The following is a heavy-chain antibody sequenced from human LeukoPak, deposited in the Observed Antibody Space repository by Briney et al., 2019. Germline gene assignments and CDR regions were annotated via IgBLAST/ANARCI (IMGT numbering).Heavy chain of an antibody. CDR3: ARAPHYYGSVVFDY. Sequence: SETLSLTCAVYGGSFSGYYWSWIRHPPGKGLEWIGEINHSGSTNYNPSLKSRVTISVDTSKNQFSLKLHSVTAADTVVYYCARAPHYYGSVVFDYWGQGTLVTVSS. V-gene: IGHV4-34*01. CDR1: GGSFSGYY. D-gene: IGHD3-10*01. J-gene: IGHJ4*02. CDR2: INHSGST.